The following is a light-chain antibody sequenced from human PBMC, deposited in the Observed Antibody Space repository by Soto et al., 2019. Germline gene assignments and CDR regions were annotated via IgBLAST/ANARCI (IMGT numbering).Light chain of an antibody. Sequence: DIQMTQSPSSLSASVGDSVTISCRAAQSISTYLNWYQQKPGTAPRLLIYSASSVKTGVPPRFSGSGSGRDFTLTISSLRPEDIATYFCQQSYTSPPWTFGQGTKVDIK. CDR2: SAS. J-gene: IGKJ1*01. CDR1: QSISTY. CDR3: QQSYTSPPWT. V-gene: IGKV1-39*01.